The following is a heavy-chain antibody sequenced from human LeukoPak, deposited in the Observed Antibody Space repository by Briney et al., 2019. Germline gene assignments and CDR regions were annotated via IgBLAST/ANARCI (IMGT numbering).Heavy chain of an antibody. CDR1: GYTFTSYD. Sequence: GASVKVSCKASGYTFTSYDINWVRQATGQGLEWMGWMNPNSGNTGYAQKFQGRVTITRNTSISTAYMELSSLRSEDTAVYYCAREGDSSSVGWFDPWGQGTLVTVSS. CDR3: AREGDSSSVGWFDP. V-gene: IGHV1-8*03. D-gene: IGHD6-13*01. J-gene: IGHJ5*02. CDR2: MNPNSGNT.